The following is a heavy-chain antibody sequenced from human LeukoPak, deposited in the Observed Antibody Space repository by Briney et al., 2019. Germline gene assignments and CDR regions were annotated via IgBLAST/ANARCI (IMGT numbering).Heavy chain of an antibody. J-gene: IGHJ4*02. D-gene: IGHD5-24*01. V-gene: IGHV1-18*01. CDR1: DYTFTSYG. CDR2: ISTYNGDT. CDR3: ARGWIEMPTVYFDY. Sequence: GASVKVSCKASDYTFTSYGISWVRQAPGQGLEWMGWISTYNGDTKYTQKLQGRVTMTADISTRTAYMELRSLRSDDTAVYYCARGWIEMPTVYFDYWGQGTLVSVFS.